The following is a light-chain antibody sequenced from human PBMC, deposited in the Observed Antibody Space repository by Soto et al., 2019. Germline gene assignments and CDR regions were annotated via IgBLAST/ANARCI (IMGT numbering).Light chain of an antibody. CDR1: QTISVSSKY. CDR2: GAS. CDR3: QQYGGLPWT. V-gene: IGKV3-20*01. Sequence: ELVLTQSPGTLSLSPGERATLSCRASQTISVSSKYLAWYQQKPGQAPRLLISGASSRATGIPDRFSGSGSGTDFTLTISRLEPEDFGVYYCQQYGGLPWTFGQATKVEIK. J-gene: IGKJ1*01.